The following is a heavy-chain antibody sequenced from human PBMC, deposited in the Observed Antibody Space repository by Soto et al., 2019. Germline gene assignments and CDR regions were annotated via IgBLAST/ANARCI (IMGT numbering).Heavy chain of an antibody. Sequence: QVQLVQSGAEVKTPGSSVKVSCTASGDTFNFYTLSWVRQAPGQGLEWMGRIIPMLGMSNYAQKFQGRVTMIAHKSTRTVYMVLGGLRSEDTALYYCATNYGSGSTHFDNWGQGTLVTVSS. CDR2: IIPMLGMS. CDR1: GDTFNFYT. CDR3: ATNYGSGSTHFDN. D-gene: IGHD3-10*01. J-gene: IGHJ4*02. V-gene: IGHV1-69*02.